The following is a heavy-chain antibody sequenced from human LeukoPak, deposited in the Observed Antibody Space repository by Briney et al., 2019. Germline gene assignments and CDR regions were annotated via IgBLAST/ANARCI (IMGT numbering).Heavy chain of an antibody. D-gene: IGHD2-15*01. V-gene: IGHV3-23*01. CDR2: ISGSGGST. CDR3: AREGYCSGGSCYHYYYGMDV. Sequence: GGSLRLSCAASGFTFAMSWVRQAPGKGLEWVSAISGSGGSTYYADSVKGRFTISRDNSKNTLYLQMNSLRAEDTAVYYCAREGYCSGGSCYHYYYGMDVWDKGTTVTVSS. J-gene: IGHJ6*04. CDR1: GFTFA.